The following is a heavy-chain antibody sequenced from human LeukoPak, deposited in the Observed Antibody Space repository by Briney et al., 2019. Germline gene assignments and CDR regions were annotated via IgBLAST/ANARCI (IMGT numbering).Heavy chain of an antibody. Sequence: GGSLRLSCAASGFTFSDYYMSWIRQAPGKGLEWVSSISSSSSYTYYADSVKGRFTISRDNAKNSPYLQMNSLRAEDTAVYYCARDRDGYKQGAFDIWGQGTMVTVSS. V-gene: IGHV3-11*06. D-gene: IGHD5-24*01. CDR1: GFTFSDYY. J-gene: IGHJ3*02. CDR3: ARDRDGYKQGAFDI. CDR2: ISSSSSYT.